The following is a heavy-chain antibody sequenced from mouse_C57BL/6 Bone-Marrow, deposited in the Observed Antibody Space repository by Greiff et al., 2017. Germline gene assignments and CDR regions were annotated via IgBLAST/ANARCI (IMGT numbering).Heavy chain of an antibody. Sequence: QVQLQQSGPELVKPGASVKISCKASGYAFSSSWMNWVKQRPGKGLEWIGRIYPGDGGTNYNGKFKGKATLTADKSSSTAYMQLSSLTSEDSAVXFCARGGYYAWFAYWGQGTLVTVSA. V-gene: IGHV1-82*01. J-gene: IGHJ3*01. D-gene: IGHD2-3*01. CDR2: IYPGDGGT. CDR3: ARGGYYAWFAY. CDR1: GYAFSSSW.